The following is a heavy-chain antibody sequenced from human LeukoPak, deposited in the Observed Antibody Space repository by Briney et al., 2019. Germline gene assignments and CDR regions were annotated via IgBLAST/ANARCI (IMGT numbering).Heavy chain of an antibody. CDR1: GFTFSSYS. J-gene: IGHJ6*03. V-gene: IGHV3-48*01. Sequence: PGGSLRLSCAASGFTFSSYSMNWVRQAPGKGLEWVSYISSSSSTIYYADSVKGRFTISRDNAKNSLYLQMNSLRAEDTAVYYCARASPYSSSWYFFHYYYYYMDVWGKGTTVTVSS. CDR2: ISSSSSTI. CDR3: ARASPYSSSWYFFHYYYYYMDV. D-gene: IGHD6-13*01.